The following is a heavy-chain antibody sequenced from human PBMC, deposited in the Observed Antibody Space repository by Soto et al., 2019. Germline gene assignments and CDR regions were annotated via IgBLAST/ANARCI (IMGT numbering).Heavy chain of an antibody. CDR1: GLSFNIYW. Sequence: EVQLVESGGGLVQPGGSLRLSCAASGLSFNIYWMHWVRQVPGKGLVWLARINSDGSHTIYVDSVKGRFIISRDNAKNTVFLQMDSLRDEDTGVYYCAGGMAGLDVWGQGTTVTVSS. V-gene: IGHV3-74*01. CDR2: INSDGSHT. J-gene: IGHJ6*02. CDR3: AGGMAGLDV.